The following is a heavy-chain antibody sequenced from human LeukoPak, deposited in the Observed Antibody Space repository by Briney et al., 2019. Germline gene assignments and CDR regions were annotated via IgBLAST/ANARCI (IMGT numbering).Heavy chain of an antibody. Sequence: PSETLSLTCTVSGGSMSSYYWSWIRQPPGKGLEWIGYIYYRGDTKYNPSLKARLTISVDTSKNQFSLNLNSVTAADTAVYYCARERIWNNGKKYYYYIDVWGKGTTVTVSS. CDR2: IYYRGDT. CDR1: GGSMSSYY. V-gene: IGHV4-59*01. CDR3: ARERIWNNGKKYYYYIDV. D-gene: IGHD1/OR15-1a*01. J-gene: IGHJ6*03.